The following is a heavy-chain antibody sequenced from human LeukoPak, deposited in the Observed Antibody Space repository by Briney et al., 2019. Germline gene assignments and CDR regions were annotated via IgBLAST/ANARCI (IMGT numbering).Heavy chain of an antibody. CDR1: GFSFSNYA. CDR3: VNSGFDP. V-gene: IGHV3-23*01. J-gene: IGHJ5*02. CDR2: ISGRDGST. Sequence: SGGSLRLSCAASGFSFSNYAMSWVRQAPGKGLEWVSAISGRDGSTYYAGSVKGRFTISRDNSKNTLYLQMNSLRVEDTALYYCVNSGFDPWGQGTLVTVSS. D-gene: IGHD3-10*01.